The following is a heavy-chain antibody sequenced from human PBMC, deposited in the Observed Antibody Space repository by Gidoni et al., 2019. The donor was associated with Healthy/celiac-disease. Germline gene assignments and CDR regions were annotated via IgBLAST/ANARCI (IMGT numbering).Heavy chain of an antibody. CDR2: T. CDR3: ARDLLEIGGIGYFDY. D-gene: IGHD6-13*01. V-gene: IGHV4-39*07. Sequence: TYYNPSLKSRVTISVDTSKNQFSLKLSSVTAADTAVYYCARDLLEIGGIGYFDYWGQGTLVTVSS. J-gene: IGHJ4*02.